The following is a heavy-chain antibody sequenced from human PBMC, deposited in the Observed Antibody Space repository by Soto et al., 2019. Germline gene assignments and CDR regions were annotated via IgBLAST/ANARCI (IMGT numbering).Heavy chain of an antibody. CDR1: GGSISSSSYY. V-gene: IGHV4-39*07. CDR2: VSHSGNT. J-gene: IGHJ6*03. D-gene: IGHD6-13*01. CDR3: ARKGAAASYAHYYMDV. Sequence: PSETLSLTCTVSGGSISSSSYYWGWIRQPPGKGLEWIGDVSHSGNTNYNPSLKSRVTISVDTSRNRFSLNLTSATAADTAVYYCARKGAAASYAHYYMDVWGRGTAVTVSS.